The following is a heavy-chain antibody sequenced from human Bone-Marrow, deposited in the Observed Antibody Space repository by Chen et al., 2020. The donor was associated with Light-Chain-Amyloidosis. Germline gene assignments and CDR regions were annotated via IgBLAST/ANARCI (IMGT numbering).Heavy chain of an antibody. J-gene: IGHJ4*02. CDR3: TATTVSEDYHGY. CDR2: IKSKTDGGTI. D-gene: IGHD4-17*01. CDR1: GFTLSNAW. V-gene: IGHV3-15*01. Sequence: EVQVVESGGGLVKPGGSLRLSCAASGFTLSNAWMSWVRQAPGKGLEWVGRIKSKTDGGTIDYAEPVKGRFTISGDDSKNQLDLQMDSLKSEDTDVYYCTATTVSEDYHGYWGQGALVTVSS.